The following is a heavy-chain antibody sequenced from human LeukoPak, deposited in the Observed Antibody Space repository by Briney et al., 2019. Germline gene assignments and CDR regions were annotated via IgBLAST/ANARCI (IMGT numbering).Heavy chain of an antibody. CDR2: ISSSGSTI. V-gene: IGHV3-11*01. CDR3: ARDSSGSSRPFDY. CDR1: GFTFSDYY. Sequence: GGSLRLSCAASGFTFSDYYMSWIRQAPGKGLEWVSYISSSGSTIYYADSVKGRFTISRDNAKNSLYLQMNSLRAEDTVVYYCARDSSGSSRPFDYWGQGTLVTVSS. J-gene: IGHJ4*02. D-gene: IGHD1-26*01.